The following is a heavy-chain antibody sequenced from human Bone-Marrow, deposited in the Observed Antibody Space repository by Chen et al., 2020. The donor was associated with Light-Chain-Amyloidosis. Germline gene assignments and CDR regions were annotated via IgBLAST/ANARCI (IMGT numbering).Heavy chain of an antibody. J-gene: IGHJ5*02. CDR2: TNHSGST. V-gene: IGHV4-34*01. CDR3: ARCHSNVYSSSAQRRKWFDP. CDR1: GGSFSGYY. D-gene: IGHD6-6*01. Sequence: QVQLQQWGAGLLKPSETLSLTYAVYGGSFSGYYWSWIRQPPGKGLEWIGETNHSGSTNHNPSLKTRVSISVETFKTQFSLKLSSVTAAVTAVYYCARCHSNVYSSSAQRRKWFDPWGQGTLVTVSS.